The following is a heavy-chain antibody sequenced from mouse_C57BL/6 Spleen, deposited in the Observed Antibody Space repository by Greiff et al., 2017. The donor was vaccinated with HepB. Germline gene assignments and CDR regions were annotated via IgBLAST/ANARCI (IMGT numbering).Heavy chain of an antibody. CDR2: IYPRSGNT. D-gene: IGHD2-4*01. V-gene: IGHV1-81*01. J-gene: IGHJ3*01. CDR3: ARSYDYDGFFAY. Sequence: VQLQQSGAELARPGASVKLSCKASGYTFTSYGISWVKQRTGQGLEWIGEIYPRSGNTYYNEKFKGKATLTADKSSSTAYMELRSLTSEDSAVYFWARSYDYDGFFAYWGQGTLVTVSA. CDR1: GYTFTSYG.